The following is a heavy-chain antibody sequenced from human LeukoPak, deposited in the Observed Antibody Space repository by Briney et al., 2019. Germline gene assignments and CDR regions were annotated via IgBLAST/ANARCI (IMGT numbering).Heavy chain of an antibody. CDR1: GFTFSSYA. CDR3: ANIPRMAAERYYFDY. J-gene: IGHJ4*02. CDR2: ISGSGGST. V-gene: IGHV3-23*01. Sequence: GGSLRLSCAASGFTFSSYAMSWVRQAPGKGLEWVSAISGSGGSTYYADSVKGRFTISRDNSKNTLYLQMNSLRAEDTAVYYCANIPRMAAERYYFDYWGQGTLVTVSS. D-gene: IGHD6-13*01.